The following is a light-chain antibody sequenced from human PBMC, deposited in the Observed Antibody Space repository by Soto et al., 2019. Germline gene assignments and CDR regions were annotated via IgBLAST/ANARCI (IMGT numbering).Light chain of an antibody. Sequence: QSVLTQPASVSGSLGQSITLSCTGTSSDVGGYNYVSWYQQHPGEAPQLTIYEVSNRPSGVSNRFSGSKSGNTASLTISGLLAEDEADYYCSSYTSSSTLEVVFGGGTKLTGL. CDR1: SSDVGGYNY. CDR3: SSYTSSSTLEVV. CDR2: EVS. V-gene: IGLV2-14*01. J-gene: IGLJ3*02.